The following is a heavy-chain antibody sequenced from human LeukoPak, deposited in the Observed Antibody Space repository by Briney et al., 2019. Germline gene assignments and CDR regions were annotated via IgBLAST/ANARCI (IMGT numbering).Heavy chain of an antibody. D-gene: IGHD6-19*01. Sequence: SGTLSLTCAVSGGSISSTNRWSWVRQPPVKGLEWIGEIYHSGSTNYNPSLKSRVTISVDKSKNQFSLKLSSVTAADTAVYYCARAPYSSGWSIYYGMDVWGQGTTVTVSS. V-gene: IGHV4-4*02. J-gene: IGHJ6*02. CDR1: GGSISSTNR. CDR2: IYHSGST. CDR3: ARAPYSSGWSIYYGMDV.